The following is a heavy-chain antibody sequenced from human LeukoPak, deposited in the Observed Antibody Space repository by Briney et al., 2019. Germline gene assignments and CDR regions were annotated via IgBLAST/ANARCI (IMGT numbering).Heavy chain of an antibody. CDR1: GGSISSSSYY. D-gene: IGHD1-1*01. Sequence: SETLSLTCTVSGGSISSSSYYWGWIRQPPGKGLEWIGSIYYSGRTYYNPSLKSRVTISVDTSKNQLSLKLSSVTAADTAVYYCARQPRNWNDFLDYWGQGTLVTVSS. J-gene: IGHJ4*02. CDR3: ARQPRNWNDFLDY. CDR2: IYYSGRT. V-gene: IGHV4-39*01.